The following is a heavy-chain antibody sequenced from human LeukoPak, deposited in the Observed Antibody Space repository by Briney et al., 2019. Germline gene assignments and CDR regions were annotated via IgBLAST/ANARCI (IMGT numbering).Heavy chain of an antibody. Sequence: GGSLRLSCVASGFTFSGHWMSWVRQAPGKGLEWVANINQDGSEKQYVDSVKGRFTISRDNAKNSLYLQMNSLRAEDTAVYYCARDFPDWSGYHIFDYWGQGTLVTVSS. CDR3: ARDFPDWSGYHIFDY. D-gene: IGHD3-3*01. CDR1: GFTFSGHW. V-gene: IGHV3-7*01. J-gene: IGHJ4*02. CDR2: INQDGSEK.